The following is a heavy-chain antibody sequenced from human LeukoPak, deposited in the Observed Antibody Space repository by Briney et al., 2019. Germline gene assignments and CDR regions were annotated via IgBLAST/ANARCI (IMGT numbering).Heavy chain of an antibody. V-gene: IGHV5-51*01. CDR2: IYPGDSDT. Sequence: GESLKISCKGSGYRFISYWIGWVRQMPGNGLEWMGIIYPGDSDTRYSPSFQGQVTISADKSISTAYLQWSSLKASDSAMYYCVRLLHYYGSGKTTGYFDYWGQGTLVTVSS. D-gene: IGHD3-10*01. CDR1: GYRFISYW. J-gene: IGHJ4*02. CDR3: VRLLHYYGSGKTTGYFDY.